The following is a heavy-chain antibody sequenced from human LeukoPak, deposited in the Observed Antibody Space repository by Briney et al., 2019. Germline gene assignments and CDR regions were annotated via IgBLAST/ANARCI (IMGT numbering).Heavy chain of an antibody. V-gene: IGHV4-34*01. J-gene: IGHJ5*02. D-gene: IGHD3-22*01. CDR3: ARSGRITMIVVVSWFDP. CDR1: GGSFSGYY. Sequence: PSETLSLTCAVYGGSFSGYYWSWIRQPPGKGLEWIGEINHSGSTNYNPSLKSRVTISVDTSKNQFSLKLSSVTAADTAVYYCARSGRITMIVVVSWFDPWGQGTLVTVSS. CDR2: INHSGST.